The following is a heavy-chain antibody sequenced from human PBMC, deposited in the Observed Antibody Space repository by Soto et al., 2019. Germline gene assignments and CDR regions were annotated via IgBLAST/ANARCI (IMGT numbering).Heavy chain of an antibody. Sequence: QVQLVQSGAEVKKPGASVKVSCKASGYTFTSYDINWVRQATGQGLEWMGWMNPNSGNTGYAQKFQGRVTMTRNTSISTAYMELSSLRSEDTAVYYCARVPKYSSDWYVSDWFDPWGQGTLVTVSS. D-gene: IGHD6-19*01. J-gene: IGHJ5*02. CDR1: GYTFTSYD. CDR2: MNPNSGNT. CDR3: ARVPKYSSDWYVSDWFDP. V-gene: IGHV1-8*01.